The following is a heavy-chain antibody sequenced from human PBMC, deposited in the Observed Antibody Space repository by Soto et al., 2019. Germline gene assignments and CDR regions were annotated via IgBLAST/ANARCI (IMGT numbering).Heavy chain of an antibody. V-gene: IGHV1-69*01. Sequence: QVQLVQSGAEVKKPGSSVKVSCKASGGTFSSYAISWVRQAPGQGLEWMGGIIPIFGTANYAQKFKGRVTITADESTSTAYMELSSRRSEDTPDYFCARRVPDCSGGSCYYSYGMDVWGQGTTVTVSS. CDR3: ARRVPDCSGGSCYYSYGMDV. CDR1: GGTFSSYA. J-gene: IGHJ6*02. CDR2: IIPIFGTA. D-gene: IGHD2-15*01.